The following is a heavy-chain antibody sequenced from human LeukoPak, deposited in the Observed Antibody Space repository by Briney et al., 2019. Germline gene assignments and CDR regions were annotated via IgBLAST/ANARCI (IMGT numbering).Heavy chain of an antibody. D-gene: IGHD3-9*01. J-gene: IGHJ4*02. CDR1: GYTFTSYY. Sequence: RASVKVSCKASGYTFTSYYMHWVRQAPGQGLEWMGIINPSGGSTSYAQKFQGRVTMTRDTSTSTVYMELSSLRSEDTAVYYCARSDYDILTGYSPFDYWGQGTLVTVSS. CDR2: INPSGGST. CDR3: ARSDYDILTGYSPFDY. V-gene: IGHV1-46*01.